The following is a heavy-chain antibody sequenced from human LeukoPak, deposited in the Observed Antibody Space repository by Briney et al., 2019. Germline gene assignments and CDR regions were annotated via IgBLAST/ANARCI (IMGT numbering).Heavy chain of an antibody. Sequence: SETLSLTCAVFGGSFSGYYWNWIRQPPGKGLEWIGQINPSRNTNYNPSLKSRVTISVDTSKNQFSLKLTSVTAADTAVYYCARAYGGNSQYFQYWGQGTLVTVSS. CDR3: ARAYGGNSQYFQY. J-gene: IGHJ1*01. CDR2: INPSRNT. D-gene: IGHD4-23*01. CDR1: GGSFSGYY. V-gene: IGHV4-34*01.